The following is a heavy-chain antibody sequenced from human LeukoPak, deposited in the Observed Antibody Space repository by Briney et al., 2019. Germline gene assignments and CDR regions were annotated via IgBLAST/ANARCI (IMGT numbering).Heavy chain of an antibody. CDR2: ISGSGGST. V-gene: IGHV3-23*01. J-gene: IGHJ4*02. Sequence: GGSLRLSCAASGFTFSSYAMSWVRQAPGKGLEWVSAISGSGGSTYYADSVKGRFTISRDNSKNTLYLQRNSLRAEDTAVYYCAKDGSTSLNWNYVSFWNYWGQGTLVTVSS. CDR1: GFTFSSYA. D-gene: IGHD1-7*01. CDR3: AKDGSTSLNWNYVSFWNY.